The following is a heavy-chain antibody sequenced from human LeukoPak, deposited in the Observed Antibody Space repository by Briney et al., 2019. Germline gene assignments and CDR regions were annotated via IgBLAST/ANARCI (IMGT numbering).Heavy chain of an antibody. CDR3: AREGYSSGWYLIDY. V-gene: IGHV3-53*01. CDR1: GFTFSSYS. D-gene: IGHD6-19*01. J-gene: IGHJ4*02. Sequence: RTGGSLRLSCAASGFTFSSYSMNWVRQAPGKGLEWVSVIYSGGSTYYADSVKGRFTISRDNSKNTLYLQMNSLRAEDTAVYYCAREGYSSGWYLIDYWGQGTLVTVSS. CDR2: IYSGGST.